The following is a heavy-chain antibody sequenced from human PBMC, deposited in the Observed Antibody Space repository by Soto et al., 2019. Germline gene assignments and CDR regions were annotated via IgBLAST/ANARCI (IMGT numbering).Heavy chain of an antibody. V-gene: IGHV1-58*01. J-gene: IGHJ6*02. CDR3: AADHSMVRAYYYYGMDV. Sequence: ASVKVSCKASGFTFTSSAVQWVRQARGQRLEWIGWIVVGSGNTNYAQKFQERVTITRDMSTSTAYMELSSLRSEDTAVYYCAADHSMVRAYYYYGMDVWGQGTTVTVSS. CDR2: IVVGSGNT. CDR1: GFTFTSSA. D-gene: IGHD3-10*01.